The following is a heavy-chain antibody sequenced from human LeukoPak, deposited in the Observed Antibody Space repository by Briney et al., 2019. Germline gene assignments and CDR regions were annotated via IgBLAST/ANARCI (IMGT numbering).Heavy chain of an antibody. CDR2: INHSGST. CDR1: GGSISSSSHY. V-gene: IGHV4-39*07. Sequence: SETLSLTCTVSGGSISSSSHYWSWIRQPPGKGLEWIGEINHSGSTNYNPSLKSRVTISVDTSKNQFSLKLSSVTAADTAVYYCARGRGGMDVGAKGPTVTVP. J-gene: IGHJ6*03. CDR3: ARGRGGMDV. D-gene: IGHD3-16*01.